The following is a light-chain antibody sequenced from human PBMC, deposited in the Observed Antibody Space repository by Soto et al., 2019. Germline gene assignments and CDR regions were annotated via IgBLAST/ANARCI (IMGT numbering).Light chain of an antibody. CDR1: SSDVGGYNY. V-gene: IGLV2-14*01. CDR2: EVS. J-gene: IGLJ1*01. CDR3: SSYTSSSIPYV. Sequence: QSVLTQPGSVSGSPGQSITISCTGTSSDVGGYNYVSWYQQHPGKAPKLMIYEVSNRPSGVSNRFSGSKSGNTASLTISGLQAEDEADYYCSSYTSSSIPYVFGTGTKVTVL.